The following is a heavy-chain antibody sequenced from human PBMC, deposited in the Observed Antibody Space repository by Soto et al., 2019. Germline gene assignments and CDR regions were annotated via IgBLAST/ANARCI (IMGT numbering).Heavy chain of an antibody. CDR3: ARIAAYDSSGYLIDY. J-gene: IGHJ4*02. Sequence: SGPTLVNPTQTLTLTCTFSGFSLNTIGMCVTWIRRPPGKALEWLARIDWDDDKFYSTSLKTRLTVSKDTSKNQVVLTMTNMDPVDTATYYCARIAAYDSSGYLIDYWGQGTLGTVS. CDR1: GFSLNTIGMC. V-gene: IGHV2-70*17. D-gene: IGHD3-22*01. CDR2: IDWDDDK.